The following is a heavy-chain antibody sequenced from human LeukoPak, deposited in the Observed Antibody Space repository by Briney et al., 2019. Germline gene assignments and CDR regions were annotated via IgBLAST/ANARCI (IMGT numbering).Heavy chain of an antibody. CDR1: GGSISSYY. Sequence: SETLSLNCTVSGGSISSYYWSWIRQPAGKGLEWSGRIYTSGSTNYNPSLKSRVTMSVDTSKNQFSLKLSSVTAADTAVYYCARVGIAVAGTNFDYWGQGTLVTVSS. CDR3: ARVGIAVAGTNFDY. D-gene: IGHD6-19*01. CDR2: IYTSGST. V-gene: IGHV4-4*07. J-gene: IGHJ4*02.